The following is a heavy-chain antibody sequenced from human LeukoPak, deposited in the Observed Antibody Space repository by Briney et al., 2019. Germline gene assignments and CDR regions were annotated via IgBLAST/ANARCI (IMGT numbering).Heavy chain of an antibody. V-gene: IGHV4-39*01. CDR3: ARHQELRDLYFDY. Sequence: SDPLTLPCTVSGGSISRYYWGWIRQPPGKGLEWIGTIYYSGSTYYNPSLKSRVPISVDTSKNQFSLKLSAVTAADTAVYYCARHQELRDLYFDYWGQGTLVTVSS. CDR2: IYYSGST. CDR1: GGSISRYY. D-gene: IGHD3-10*01. J-gene: IGHJ4*02.